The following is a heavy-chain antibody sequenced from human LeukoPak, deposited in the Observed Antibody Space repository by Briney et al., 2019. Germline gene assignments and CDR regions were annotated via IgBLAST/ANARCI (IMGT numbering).Heavy chain of an antibody. CDR2: INTYNGNT. V-gene: IGHV1-18*01. CDR3: AREYCSSTSCYSPDY. CDR1: GYTFTSYG. Sequence: ASVKVSCKASGYTFTSYGISWVRQAPGQGLEWMGWINTYNGNTNSAQKLQGRATLTTDTSTNTAYMELRSLRSDDTAVYYCAREYCSSTSCYSPDYWGQGTLVTVSS. J-gene: IGHJ4*02. D-gene: IGHD2-2*01.